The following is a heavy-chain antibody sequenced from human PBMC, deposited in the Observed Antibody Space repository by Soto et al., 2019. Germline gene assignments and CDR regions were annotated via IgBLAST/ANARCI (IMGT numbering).Heavy chain of an antibody. CDR3: ARDRHYYDSSGSSYYFDY. CDR1: GYTFITYA. Sequence: QVQLVQSGAEVKMPGASVKVSCKASGYTFITYAIHWVRQAPGQRLEWMGRIDAANGNTRYSQKFQGRVIFTRDTSASTGYMELSSLNPEDTAVFYGARDRHYYDSSGSSYYFDYWGQGTLVTVSS. D-gene: IGHD3-22*01. CDR2: IDAANGNT. J-gene: IGHJ4*02. V-gene: IGHV1-3*01.